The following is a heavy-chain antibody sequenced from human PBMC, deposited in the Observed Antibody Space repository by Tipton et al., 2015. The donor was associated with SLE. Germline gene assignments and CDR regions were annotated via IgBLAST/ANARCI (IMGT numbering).Heavy chain of an antibody. CDR2: IYYGGST. D-gene: IGHD1-1*01. Sequence: TLSLTCTVSGGSISSYYWSWIRQPPGKGLEWIGYIYYGGSTNYNPSLKSRVTISVDTSKNQFSLKLSSVTAADTAVYYCAGGQLERRRFDYWGQGTLVTVSS. V-gene: IGHV4-59*01. CDR3: AGGQLERRRFDY. CDR1: GGSISSYY. J-gene: IGHJ4*02.